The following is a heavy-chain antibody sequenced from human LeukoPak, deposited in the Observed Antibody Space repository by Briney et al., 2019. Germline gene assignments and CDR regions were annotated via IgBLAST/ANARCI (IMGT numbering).Heavy chain of an antibody. CDR2: IYYSGSS. Sequence: TSETLSLTCIVSGGSISSSSCYWGWIRQPPGKGLEWIVSIYYSGSSYYNPSLKSRVTISADTSKNQCSLKLSPVTAADTAVYYCACDSSGYHYWGQGTLVTVSS. D-gene: IGHD3-22*01. CDR1: GGSISSSSCY. J-gene: IGHJ4*02. CDR3: ACDSSGYHY. V-gene: IGHV4-39*01.